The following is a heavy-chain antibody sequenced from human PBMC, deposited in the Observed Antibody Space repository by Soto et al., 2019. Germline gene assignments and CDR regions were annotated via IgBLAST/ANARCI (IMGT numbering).Heavy chain of an antibody. D-gene: IGHD2-15*01. CDR2: ISYDGSNK. CDR1: GFTFSSYA. Sequence: QVQLVESGGGVVQPGRSLRLSCAASGFTFSSYAMHWVRQAPGKGLEWVAVISYDGSNKYYADSVKGRFTISRDNSKNTLYLQMNSLRAEDTAVYYCARESLLLRPLYYWGQGTLVTVSS. CDR3: ARESLLLRPLYY. J-gene: IGHJ4*02. V-gene: IGHV3-30-3*01.